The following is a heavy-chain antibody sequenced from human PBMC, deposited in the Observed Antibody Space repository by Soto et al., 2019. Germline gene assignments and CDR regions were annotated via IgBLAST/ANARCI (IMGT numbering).Heavy chain of an antibody. CDR3: ARARGLRGTHLYYFDY. CDR2: IWYDGSNK. V-gene: IGHV3-33*01. D-gene: IGHD3-10*01. Sequence: QVQLVESGGGVVQPGRSLRLSCAASGFTFSSYGMHWVRQAPGKGLEWVAVIWYDGSNKYYADSVKGRFTISRDNSKNTLYLQMNSLRAEDTAVYYGARARGLRGTHLYYFDYWGQGTLVTVSS. CDR1: GFTFSSYG. J-gene: IGHJ4*02.